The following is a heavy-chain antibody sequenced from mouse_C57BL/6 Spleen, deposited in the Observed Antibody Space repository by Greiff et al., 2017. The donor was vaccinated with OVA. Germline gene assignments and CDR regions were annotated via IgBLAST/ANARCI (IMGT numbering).Heavy chain of an antibody. CDR1: GFNIKDYY. V-gene: IGHV14-1*01. D-gene: IGHD1-1*01. J-gene: IGHJ2*01. Sequence: VQLQQSGAELVRPGASVKLSCTASGFNIKDYYMHWVKQRPEQGLEWIGRIDPEDGDTEYAPKFQGKATMTADTSSNTAYLQLSSLTSEDTAVYYCTRFITTVAHVDYWGQGTTLTVSS. CDR2: IDPEDGDT. CDR3: TRFITTVAHVDY.